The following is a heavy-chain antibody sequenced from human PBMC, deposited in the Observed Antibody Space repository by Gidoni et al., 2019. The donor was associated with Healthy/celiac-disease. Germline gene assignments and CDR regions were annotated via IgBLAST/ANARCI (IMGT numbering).Heavy chain of an antibody. D-gene: IGHD3-16*01. J-gene: IGHJ4*02. V-gene: IGHV4-34*01. CDR2: INHSGST. CDR1: GGSFSGYY. Sequence: QVQLQQWGAGRLKPSETLSLTCAVYGGSFSGYYWSWIRQSPGKGLELIGEINHSGSTNYNQSLKSRVTISVDTSKNQFSLKLSSVTAADTAVYYCASAREGSHIGDYWGQGTLVTVSS. CDR3: ASAREGSHIGDY.